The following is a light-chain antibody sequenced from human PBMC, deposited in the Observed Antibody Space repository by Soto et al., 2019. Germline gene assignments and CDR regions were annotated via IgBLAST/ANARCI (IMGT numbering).Light chain of an antibody. CDR1: QGINSY. V-gene: IGKV1-9*01. Sequence: DIQLTQSPSFLSASVGDRVTVTCRASQGINSYLAWYQQKPGKAPKLLLYTASTLQSGVPSRFSGSGSGTEFTLTITSLQPEDFAAYYCQQHYSYPLTFGGGTKVEIK. CDR2: TAS. CDR3: QQHYSYPLT. J-gene: IGKJ4*01.